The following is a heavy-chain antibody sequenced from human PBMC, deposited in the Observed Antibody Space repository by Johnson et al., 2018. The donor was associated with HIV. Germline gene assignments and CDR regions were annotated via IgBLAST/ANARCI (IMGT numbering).Heavy chain of an antibody. V-gene: IGHV3-23*04. D-gene: IGHD5-12*01. CDR1: GFTFSSYV. CDR3: GRGRKDIEAADGLDNDAFDI. CDR2: ISGSGGST. J-gene: IGHJ3*02. Sequence: VQLVESGGGLVQPGGSLRLSCAASGFTFSSYVMSWVRQAPGKGLEWVSAISGSGGSTYSADSVKGRFTISRDNSKNTLYLQMDSLRPEDTAVYCCGRGRKDIEAADGLDNDAFDIWGQGTMVTVSS.